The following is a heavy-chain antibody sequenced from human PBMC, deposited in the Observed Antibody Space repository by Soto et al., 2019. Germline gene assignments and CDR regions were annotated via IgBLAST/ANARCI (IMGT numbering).Heavy chain of an antibody. CDR3: ARGLDYGSGSTYNWFEP. CDR1: GGSFSGYY. D-gene: IGHD3-10*01. V-gene: IGHV4-34*01. Sequence: SETLSLTCAVYGGSFSGYYWSWIRQPPGKGLEWIGEINHSGSTNYNPSLKSRVTISVDTSKNQFSLKLSSVTAADTAVYYCARGLDYGSGSTYNWFEPWGQGTLVTVSS. CDR2: INHSGST. J-gene: IGHJ5*02.